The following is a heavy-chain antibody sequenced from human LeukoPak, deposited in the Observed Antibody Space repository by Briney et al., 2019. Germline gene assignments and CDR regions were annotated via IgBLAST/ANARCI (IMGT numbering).Heavy chain of an antibody. CDR3: ARDLASPRDGLADY. CDR1: GFTFSSYS. D-gene: IGHD5-24*01. CDR2: ISSSSSTI. Sequence: GGSLRLSCAASGFTFSSYSMNWVRQAPGKGLEWVSYISSSSSTIYYADSVKGRFTISRDNAKNSLYLQMNSLRDEDTAVYYCARDLASPRDGLADYWGQGTLVTVSS. V-gene: IGHV3-48*02. J-gene: IGHJ4*02.